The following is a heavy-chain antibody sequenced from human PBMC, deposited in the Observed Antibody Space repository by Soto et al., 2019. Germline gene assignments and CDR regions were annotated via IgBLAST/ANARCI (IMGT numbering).Heavy chain of an antibody. V-gene: IGHV2-5*01. CDR3: AHLYDSSGYKAP. CDR2: IYWNDDK. D-gene: IGHD3-22*01. Sequence: QITLKESGPTLVKPTQTLTLTCTSSGFSLSTSGVGVGWIRQPPGKALEWLALIYWNDDKRYSPSLKSRLTITKDTSKNQVVLTMTNMDPVDTATYYRAHLYDSSGYKAPWGQGTLVTVSS. J-gene: IGHJ5*02. CDR1: GFSLSTSGVG.